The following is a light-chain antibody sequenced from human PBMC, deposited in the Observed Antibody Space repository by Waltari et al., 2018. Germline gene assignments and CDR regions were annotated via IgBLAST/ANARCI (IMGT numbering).Light chain of an antibody. CDR3: MQTLQSPLT. J-gene: IGKJ4*01. Sequence: DIVLTQTPSSLSVTPGEPASFSCRSSQSLLHTNGITYLYWYLQRPGLPPRHLIYRVSNRFSGVPDRFNGSGSGADFTLKISRVEAEDVGVYYCMQTLQSPLTFGGGTKVEIK. CDR2: RVS. V-gene: IGKV2D-29*01. CDR1: QSLLHTNGITY.